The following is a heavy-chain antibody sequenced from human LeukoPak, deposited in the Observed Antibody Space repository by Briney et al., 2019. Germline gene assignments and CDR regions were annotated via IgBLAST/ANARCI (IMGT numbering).Heavy chain of an antibody. Sequence: GTSVKVSCKASGFTFTSSTIQWVRQARGQRLEWIGWIVVGSGNTNYAQKFQERVIITRDMSTTTVYMELSSLRSEDTAVYYCAATPWFGELTLDDWGQGTLVTVSS. CDR1: GFTFTSST. D-gene: IGHD3-10*01. CDR3: AATPWFGELTLDD. J-gene: IGHJ4*02. CDR2: IVVGSGNT. V-gene: IGHV1-58*02.